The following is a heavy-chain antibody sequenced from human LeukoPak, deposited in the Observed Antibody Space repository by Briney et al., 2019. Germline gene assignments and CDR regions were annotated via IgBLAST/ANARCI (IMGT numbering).Heavy chain of an antibody. CDR1: GFTVSSYG. Sequence: GGSLRLSCAASGFTVSSYGMSWVRQAPGKGPEWVSLVYSDGVTRYADSVQGRFTISRDNSKNTVYLQVNNLRVEDTAVYHCVRDRAEGRAWVEFDPWGQGILVTVSS. CDR3: VRDRAEGRAWVEFDP. V-gene: IGHV3-66*02. CDR2: VYSDGVT. J-gene: IGHJ5*02.